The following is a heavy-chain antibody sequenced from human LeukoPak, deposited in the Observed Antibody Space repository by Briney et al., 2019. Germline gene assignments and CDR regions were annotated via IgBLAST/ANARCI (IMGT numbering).Heavy chain of an antibody. CDR3: ASMEAVAGYYYYYYTDV. CDR1: GGTFSSYA. CDR2: IVPIFGTA. J-gene: IGHJ6*03. D-gene: IGHD6-19*01. Sequence: SVKVSCKASGGTFSSYAISWVRQAPGQGLEWMGGIVPIFGTANYAQKFQGRVTITTDESTSTAYMELSSLRSEDTAVYYCASMEAVAGYYYYYYTDVWGKGTTVTVSS. V-gene: IGHV1-69*05.